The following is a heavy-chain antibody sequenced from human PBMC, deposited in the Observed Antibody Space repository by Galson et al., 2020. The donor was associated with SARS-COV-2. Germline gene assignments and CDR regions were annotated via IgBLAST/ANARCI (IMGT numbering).Heavy chain of an antibody. CDR2: IYHSGST. V-gene: IGHV4-34*01. Sequence: SETLSLTCAVYGGSFSGYYWSWIRQPPGKGLEWIGSIYHSGSTYYNPSLKSRVTISVDTSKNQFSLKLSSVTAADTAVYYCARPAYCGGDCYSASFDIWGQGTMVTVSS. D-gene: IGHD2-21*02. CDR3: ARPAYCGGDCYSASFDI. J-gene: IGHJ3*02. CDR1: GGSFSGYY.